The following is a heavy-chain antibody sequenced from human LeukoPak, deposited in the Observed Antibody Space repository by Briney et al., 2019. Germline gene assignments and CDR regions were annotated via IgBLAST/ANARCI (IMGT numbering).Heavy chain of an antibody. J-gene: IGHJ4*02. CDR2: INPSGGST. Sequence: ASVKVSCKASGYTFTGYYMHWVRQAPGQGLEWMGIINPSGGSTSYAQKFQGRVTMTRDTSTRTVYMELSSLRSEDTAVYYCARAAVGGDCYDYWGQGTLVTVSS. V-gene: IGHV1-46*01. CDR3: ARAAVGGDCYDY. D-gene: IGHD2-21*01. CDR1: GYTFTGYY.